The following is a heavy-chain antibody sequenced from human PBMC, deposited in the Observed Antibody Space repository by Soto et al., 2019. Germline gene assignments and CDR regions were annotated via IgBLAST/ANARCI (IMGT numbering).Heavy chain of an antibody. CDR3: ARVRPAGNPSNYYYYGMDV. D-gene: IGHD6-19*01. CDR2: IYYSGST. Sequence: LCGGSISSGGYYWSWIRQHPGKGLEWIGYIYYSGSTYYNPSLKSRVTISVDTSKNQFSLKLSSVTAADTAVYYCARVRPAGNPSNYYYYGMDVWGQGTTVTVSS. CDR1: GGSISSGGYY. V-gene: IGHV4-31*02. J-gene: IGHJ6*02.